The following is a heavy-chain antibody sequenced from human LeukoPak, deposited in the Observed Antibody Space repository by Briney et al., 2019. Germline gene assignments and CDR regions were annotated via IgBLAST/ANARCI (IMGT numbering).Heavy chain of an antibody. CDR3: ARSVPSLDYLFDS. CDR2: IYYTGST. Sequence: PSETLSLTCSVPGGSISSLYWSWIRQPPGKGLEWIGYIYYTGSTNYNPSLKSRVTMFVDMSKNQFSLRLSSVTAADTAVYYCARSVPSLDYLFDSWGHGTLVTVSS. CDR1: GGSISSLY. V-gene: IGHV4-59*08. J-gene: IGHJ5*01. D-gene: IGHD4-11*01.